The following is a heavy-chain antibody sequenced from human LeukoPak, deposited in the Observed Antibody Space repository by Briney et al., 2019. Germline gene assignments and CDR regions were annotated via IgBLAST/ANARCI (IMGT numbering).Heavy chain of an antibody. V-gene: IGHV5-51*01. Sequence: GESLKISCKASGYSFTTHWIGWVRQMPGKGLEWMGIIYPGDSDTSYSPSFQGHVTISADNSISPAYLQWSSLKASDTAMYYCAGEYSRSLVRWFDPWGQETLVTVSS. CDR1: GYSFTTHW. CDR3: AGEYSRSLVRWFDP. CDR2: IYPGDSDT. J-gene: IGHJ5*02. D-gene: IGHD6-13*01.